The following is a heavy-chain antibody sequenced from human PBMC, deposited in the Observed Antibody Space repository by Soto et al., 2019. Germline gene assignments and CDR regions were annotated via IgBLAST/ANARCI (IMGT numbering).Heavy chain of an antibody. CDR2: IYYTGST. V-gene: IGHV4-30-4*01. D-gene: IGHD3-3*01. J-gene: IGHJ6*02. CDR3: ARSYDFWSGSPDLVGMAV. Sequence: SETLSLTCTVSGGSVSSGDYYWSWIRQPPGKGLEWIEHIYYTGSTYYNPSLKSRLTISVDTSKNQFSLKVSSVTAADTAVYYCARSYDFWSGSPDLVGMAVWGQGTTVTVS. CDR1: GGSVSSGDYY.